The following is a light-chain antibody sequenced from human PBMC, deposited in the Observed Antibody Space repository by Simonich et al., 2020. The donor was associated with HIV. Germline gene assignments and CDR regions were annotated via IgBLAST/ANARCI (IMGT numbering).Light chain of an antibody. CDR2: KAS. CDR1: QSTSSW. J-gene: IGKJ1*01. Sequence: DIQMTQSPSTLSASVGDRGTITCRASQSTSSWLALDQQKPGKAPKLLIYKASILESVVPSRFSGRGSGTEFTLTISSLQPDDFSTYYCQQYNRYWTFGQGTKVEIK. CDR3: QQYNRYWT. V-gene: IGKV1-5*03.